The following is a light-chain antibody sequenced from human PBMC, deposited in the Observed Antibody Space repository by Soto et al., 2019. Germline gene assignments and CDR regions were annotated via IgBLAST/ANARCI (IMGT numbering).Light chain of an antibody. CDR2: GAS. J-gene: IGKJ5*01. Sequence: EIVLTQSPGTLSLSPEERATLSYMASQSVSSSYLAWYQQKPGQAPRLLIYGASSRATGIPDRFSGSGSGTDFTLTISRLEPEDFAVYYCQQYGSSSITFGQGTRLEIK. CDR3: QQYGSSSIT. CDR1: QSVSSSY. V-gene: IGKV3-20*01.